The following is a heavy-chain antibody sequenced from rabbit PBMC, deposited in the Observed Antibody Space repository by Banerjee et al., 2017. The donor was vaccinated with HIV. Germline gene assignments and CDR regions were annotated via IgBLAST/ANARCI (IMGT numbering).Heavy chain of an antibody. CDR3: ARDLAGVIGWNFNL. CDR1: GFSFSSRYW. CDR2: IITDNTSHT. D-gene: IGHD4-1*01. V-gene: IGHV1S45*01. J-gene: IGHJ4*01. Sequence: QEQLEESGGDLVKPGASLTLTCTASGFSFSSRYWICWVRQAPGKGLEWIACIITDNTSHTYYATWAKGRFTISKTSSTTVTLQMTSLTAADTATYFCARDLAGVIGWNFNLWGPGTLVTVS.